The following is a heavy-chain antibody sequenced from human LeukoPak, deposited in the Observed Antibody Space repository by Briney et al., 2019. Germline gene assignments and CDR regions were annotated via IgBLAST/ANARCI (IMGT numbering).Heavy chain of an antibody. D-gene: IGHD3-22*01. CDR1: GFTFSSYW. J-gene: IGHJ4*02. CDR2: IKGEGSDN. V-gene: IGHV3-7*01. Sequence: GGSLRLSCAASGFTFSSYWMSWVRQAPGKGREWVANIKGEGSDNPYVDSVRGRFTISRDNAKNSLYLQMNSLRAEDTAVYYCARDWDYYERSGYQPDYWGEGTLVTVSS. CDR3: ARDWDYYERSGYQPDY.